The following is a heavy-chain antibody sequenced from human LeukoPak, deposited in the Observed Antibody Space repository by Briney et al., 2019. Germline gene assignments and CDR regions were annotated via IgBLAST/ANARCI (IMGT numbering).Heavy chain of an antibody. CDR2: IRPKANNYAT. J-gene: IGHJ4*02. CDR3: SRHEALPGDY. CDR1: GFTFSGST. Sequence: GASLRLSCAASGFTFSGSTVHWVRQASGRGLEWVGHIRPKANNYATAYAASVKGRFAISRDDSKNTAYLQLNSLKTEDTAVYYCSRHEALPGDYWGQGTLVTVSS. V-gene: IGHV3-73*01. D-gene: IGHD2-21*02.